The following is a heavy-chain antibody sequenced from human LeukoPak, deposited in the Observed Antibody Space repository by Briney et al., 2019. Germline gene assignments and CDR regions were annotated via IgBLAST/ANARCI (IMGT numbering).Heavy chain of an antibody. CDR2: ISSNGGST. CDR1: GFTFSSYA. V-gene: IGHV3-64*01. D-gene: IGHD5-18*01. Sequence: PGGSLRLSCAASGFTFSSYAMHWVRQAPGKGLEYVSAISSNGGSTYYANSVKGRFTLSRDNSKNTLYLQMGSLRAEDMAVYYCARTAMVKLSEYYFDYWGQGTLVTVSS. J-gene: IGHJ4*02. CDR3: ARTAMVKLSEYYFDY.